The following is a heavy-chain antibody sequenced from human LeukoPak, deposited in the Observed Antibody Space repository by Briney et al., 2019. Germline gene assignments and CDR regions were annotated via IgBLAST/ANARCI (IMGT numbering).Heavy chain of an antibody. V-gene: IGHV3-23*01. Sequence: GGSLRLSCAASGFTFSSYAMSWVRQAPGKGLEWVSTLSGSSITTYYADSVKGRFTISRDNSKNTLYLQMNSLRAEDTAVYYCAKDRSYYDSSGYYGFGYWGQGTLVTVSS. CDR2: LSGSSITT. J-gene: IGHJ4*02. CDR3: AKDRSYYDSSGYYGFGY. D-gene: IGHD3-22*01. CDR1: GFTFSSYA.